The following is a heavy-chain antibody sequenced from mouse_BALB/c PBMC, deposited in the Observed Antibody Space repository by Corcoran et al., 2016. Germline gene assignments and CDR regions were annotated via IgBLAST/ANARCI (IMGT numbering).Heavy chain of an antibody. Sequence: EVQLQQSGAELVKPGASVKLSCTASGFNIKDTYMHWVKQRPEQGLEWIGRIDPANGNTKYDPKFQGKATIKADTSSNTAYLQLSSLTSEDTAVYYCARWDLYCDVWGAGTTVTVSS. V-gene: IGHV14-3*02. CDR1: GFNIKDTY. J-gene: IGHJ1*01. CDR3: ARWDLYCDV. CDR2: IDPANGNT.